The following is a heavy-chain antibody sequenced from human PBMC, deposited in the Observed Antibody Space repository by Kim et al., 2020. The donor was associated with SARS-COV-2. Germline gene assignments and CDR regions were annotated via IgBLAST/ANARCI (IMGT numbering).Heavy chain of an antibody. Sequence: GGSLRLSCAASGFSPNDHAMHWVRQAPGKGLEWVSGIMWNKNGIDYAGSVKGRFITSRDNARNSLYLQMNSLRPEDTALYYCTRDVLAGGADVWGQGTAVIVSS. D-gene: IGHD2-21*01. CDR3: TRDVLAGGADV. CDR1: GFSPNDHA. V-gene: IGHV3-9*02. CDR2: IMWNKNGI. J-gene: IGHJ6*02.